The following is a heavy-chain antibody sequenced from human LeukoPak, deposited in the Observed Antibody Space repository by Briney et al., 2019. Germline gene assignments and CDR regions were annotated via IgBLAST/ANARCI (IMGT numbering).Heavy chain of an antibody. CDR2: ISGGGGST. Sequence: GGSLRLSCAASGFTFSSYAMSWVRQAPGKGLEWVSGISGGGGSTYYADSVKGRFTISRDKSKNTLYLQMNSLRAEDTAVYYCAKGYYGSGTYGWFDPWGQGTLVTVSS. D-gene: IGHD3-10*01. V-gene: IGHV3-23*01. CDR3: AKGYYGSGTYGWFDP. CDR1: GFTFSSYA. J-gene: IGHJ5*02.